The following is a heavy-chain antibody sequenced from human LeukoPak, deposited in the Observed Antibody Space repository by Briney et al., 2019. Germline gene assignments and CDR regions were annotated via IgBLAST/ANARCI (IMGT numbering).Heavy chain of an antibody. D-gene: IGHD1-26*01. CDR3: AREDVMRWELRAFDI. V-gene: IGHV4-61*02. CDR1: GGSISSGSYY. CDR2: IYTSGST. Sequence: PSEALSLTCTVSGGSISSGSYYWSWIRQPAGKGLEWIGRIYTSGSTNYNPSLKRRVTISVDTSKNQFSLKLSSVTAADTAVYYCAREDVMRWELRAFDIWGQGTMVTVSS. J-gene: IGHJ3*02.